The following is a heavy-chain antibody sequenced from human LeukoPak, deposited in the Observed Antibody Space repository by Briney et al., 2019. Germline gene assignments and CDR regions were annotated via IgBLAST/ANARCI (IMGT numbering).Heavy chain of an antibody. D-gene: IGHD4-17*01. Sequence: PGGSLRLSCAASGFTFSSYAMSWVRQAPGKGLEWVSAISGSGGSTYYADSVKGRFTISRDDSKNTLYLQMNSLRAEDTAVYYCANAYHDYGDYVPPGWGQGTLVTVSS. CDR3: ANAYHDYGDYVPPG. CDR1: GFTFSSYA. V-gene: IGHV3-23*01. J-gene: IGHJ4*02. CDR2: ISGSGGST.